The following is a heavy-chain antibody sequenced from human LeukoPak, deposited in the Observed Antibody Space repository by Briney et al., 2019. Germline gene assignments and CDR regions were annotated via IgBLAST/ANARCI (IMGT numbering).Heavy chain of an antibody. CDR3: AKEVDSYGPNPEYYFDY. J-gene: IGHJ4*02. D-gene: IGHD5-18*01. Sequence: PGGSLRLSCAASGFTFDDYAMPWVRQAPGKGLEWVSGISWNSGSIGYADSVKGRFTISRDNAKNSLYLQMNSLRAEDTALYYCAKEVDSYGPNPEYYFDYWGQGTLVTVSS. V-gene: IGHV3-9*01. CDR1: GFTFDDYA. CDR2: ISWNSGSI.